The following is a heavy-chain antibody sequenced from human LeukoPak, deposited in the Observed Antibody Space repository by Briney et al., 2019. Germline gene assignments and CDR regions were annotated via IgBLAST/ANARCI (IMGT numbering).Heavy chain of an antibody. CDR2: ISGSGGST. D-gene: IGHD1-26*01. CDR1: GFTFSSYA. J-gene: IGHJ4*02. V-gene: IGHV3-23*01. CDR3: ARDLGYYDFDS. Sequence: GGSLRLSCAASGFTFSSYAMSWVRQAPGKGLEWVSAISGSGGSTYYADSVKGRFTISRDNAKNTLYLQMNSLGAEDTAVYYCARDLGYYDFDSWGQGTLVTVSS.